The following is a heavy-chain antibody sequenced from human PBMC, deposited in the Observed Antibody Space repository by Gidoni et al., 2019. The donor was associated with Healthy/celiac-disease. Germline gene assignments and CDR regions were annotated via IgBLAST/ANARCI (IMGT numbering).Heavy chain of an antibody. V-gene: IGHV2-26*01. D-gene: IGHD3-22*01. J-gene: IGHJ3*02. CDR3: ARIRDSSGYYLGGAFDI. CDR1: GFSLSNASMG. CDR2: IFSNDEK. Sequence: QVTLKESGPVLVKPTETLTLTCTVSGFSLSNASMGVSWIRQPPGKALEWLAHIFSNDEKSYSTSLKSRLTISKDTSKSQVVLTMTNMDPVDTATYYCARIRDSSGYYLGGAFDIWGQGTMVTISS.